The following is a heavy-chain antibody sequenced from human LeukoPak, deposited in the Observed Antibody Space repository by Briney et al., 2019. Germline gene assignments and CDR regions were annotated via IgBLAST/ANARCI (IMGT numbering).Heavy chain of an antibody. CDR3: ARDRVVPAATIPYYYGMDV. Sequence: ASVKVSCKASGYTFTSYGISWVRQAPGQGLEWMGWISAYNGNTNYAQKLQGRVTMTTDTSTSTAYMELRSLRSDDTAVYYCARDRVVPAATIPYYYGMDVWGQGTTVTVSS. D-gene: IGHD2-2*01. J-gene: IGHJ6*02. CDR1: GYTFTSYG. CDR2: ISAYNGNT. V-gene: IGHV1-18*01.